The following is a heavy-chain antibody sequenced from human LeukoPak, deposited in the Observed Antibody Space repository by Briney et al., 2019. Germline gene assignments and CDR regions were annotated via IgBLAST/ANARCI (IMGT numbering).Heavy chain of an antibody. CDR2: INHSGST. D-gene: IGHD3-10*01. CDR1: GGSFSGYY. Sequence: SETLSLTCAVYGGSFSGYYWSWIRQPPGKGLEWIGEINHSGSTNYNPSLKSRVTISVDTSKNQFSLKLSSVTAADTAVYYCARGADLRFGELYGYWGQGTLVTVSS. CDR3: ARGADLRFGELYGY. V-gene: IGHV4-34*01. J-gene: IGHJ4*02.